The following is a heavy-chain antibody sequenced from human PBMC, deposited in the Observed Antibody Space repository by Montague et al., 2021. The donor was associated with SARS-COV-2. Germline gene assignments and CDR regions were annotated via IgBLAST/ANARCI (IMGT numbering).Heavy chain of an antibody. Sequence: NPSLKSRVTFSVDTSKNQFSLKLISVTAADTAVYFCAREDRRNWFDPWGQGVLVTVSS. V-gene: IGHV4-59*01. D-gene: IGHD3-22*01. J-gene: IGHJ5*02. CDR3: AREDRRNWFDP.